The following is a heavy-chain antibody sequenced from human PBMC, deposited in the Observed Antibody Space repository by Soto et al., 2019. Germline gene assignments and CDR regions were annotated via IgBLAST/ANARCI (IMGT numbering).Heavy chain of an antibody. CDR1: GGSISSYY. V-gene: IGHV4-59*01. CDR3: ARESPYYDILAPNAFDI. Sequence: SETLSLTCTVSGGSISSYYCSWMRQPPGKGLEWIGYIYYSGSTNYNPSLKSRVTISVDTSKNQFSLKLSSVTAADTAVYYCARESPYYDILAPNAFDIWGQGTMVTVSS. D-gene: IGHD3-9*01. J-gene: IGHJ3*02. CDR2: IYYSGST.